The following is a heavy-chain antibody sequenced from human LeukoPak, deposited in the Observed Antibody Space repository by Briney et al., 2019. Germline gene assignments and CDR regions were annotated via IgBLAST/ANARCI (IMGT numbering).Heavy chain of an antibody. CDR1: GYTFITSS. Sequence: ASVKVSCKTLGYTFITSSIYWVRQAPGQRLEWLGWITVASGNTRYSENLQGRVTLTRGTSANTAYMELRNLKSEDTAVYYCVGGSLGFWGQGTLVTVSP. CDR3: VGGSLGF. CDR2: ITVASGNT. J-gene: IGHJ4*02. V-gene: IGHV1-3*01.